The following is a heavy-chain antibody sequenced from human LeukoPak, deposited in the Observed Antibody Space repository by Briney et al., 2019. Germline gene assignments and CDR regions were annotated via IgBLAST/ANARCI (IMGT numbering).Heavy chain of an antibody. Sequence: SETLSLTCTVSGVSISNFYWSWIRQSLGKGLEWIGYIHYRGSTNYNPSLKSRVTISVATSKSQFSLKLSSVTAADTAIYYCARARDITVAGTWGDNWFDPWGQGTLVTVSS. J-gene: IGHJ5*02. CDR2: IHYRGST. D-gene: IGHD6-19*01. CDR1: GVSISNFY. CDR3: ARARDITVAGTWGDNWFDP. V-gene: IGHV4-59*01.